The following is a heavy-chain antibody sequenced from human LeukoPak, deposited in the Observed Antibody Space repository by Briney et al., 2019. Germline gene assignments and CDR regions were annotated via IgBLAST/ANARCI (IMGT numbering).Heavy chain of an antibody. Sequence: GESLKISCKGSGYSFASYWIGWVRQMPGKGLEWMGIIYPGDSDTRYSPSFQGQVTISADESISTAYLQWSSLKASDTAMYYCARPPTAGLDAFDIWGQGTMVTVSS. V-gene: IGHV5-51*01. CDR3: ARPPTAGLDAFDI. J-gene: IGHJ3*02. D-gene: IGHD3/OR15-3a*01. CDR1: GYSFASYW. CDR2: IYPGDSDT.